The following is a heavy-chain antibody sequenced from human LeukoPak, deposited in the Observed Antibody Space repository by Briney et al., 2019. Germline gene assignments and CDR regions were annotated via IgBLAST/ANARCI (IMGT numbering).Heavy chain of an antibody. CDR2: LSYGRST. J-gene: IGHJ4*02. D-gene: IGHD6-19*01. CDR3: ASRIAVAGALVY. Sequence: PSETLSLTCSVSGGSLRSGRHYWGWVRQPPGKGLEWIGSLSYGRSTYYKPSLKSRVSMSVDTSKNQFSLKMISVTAADTGMYYCASRIAVAGALVYWGRGTLVTVSS. CDR1: GGSLRSGRHY. V-gene: IGHV4-39*07.